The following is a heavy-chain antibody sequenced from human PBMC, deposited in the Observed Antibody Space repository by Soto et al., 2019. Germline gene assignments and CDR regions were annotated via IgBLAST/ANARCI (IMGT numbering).Heavy chain of an antibody. J-gene: IGHJ6*02. CDR2: IYHSGST. V-gene: IGHV4-38-2*02. CDR1: GYSISSGYY. CDR3: ARDFRRELRLNSYGMDV. D-gene: IGHD1-26*01. Sequence: SETLSLTCAVSGYSISSGYYWGWIRQPPGKGLEWIGSIYHSGSTYYNPSLKGRVTISVDTSKNQFSLKLSSVTAADTAVYYCARDFRRELRLNSYGMDVWGQGTTATVSS.